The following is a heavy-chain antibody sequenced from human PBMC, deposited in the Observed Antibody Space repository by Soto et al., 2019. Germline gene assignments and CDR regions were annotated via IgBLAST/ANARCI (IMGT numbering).Heavy chain of an antibody. J-gene: IGHJ6*02. CDR3: ARVSSCSSTSCSHYYYYYGMDV. CDR2: IYYSGST. Sequence: SETLSLTCTVSGGSISSGGYYWSWIRQHPGKGLEWIGYIYYSGSTYYNPSLKSRVTISADTSKNQFSLKLSSVTAADTAVYYCARVSSCSSTSCSHYYYYYGMDVWGQGTTVTVSS. D-gene: IGHD2-2*01. V-gene: IGHV4-31*03. CDR1: GGSISSGGYY.